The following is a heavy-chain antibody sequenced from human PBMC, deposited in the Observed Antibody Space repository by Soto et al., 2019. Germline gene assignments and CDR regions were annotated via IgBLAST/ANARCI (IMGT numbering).Heavy chain of an antibody. D-gene: IGHD6-6*01. J-gene: IGHJ5*02. CDR3: ARGASSFDP. CDR2: IYSDGST. V-gene: IGHV3-53*02. Sequence: VQLVETGGGLIQRGGSLRLSCAASGFTVSSNYMTWVRQAPGKGLEWVSLIYSDGSTYYADSVKGRFTISRDNSKNTLYLQMNSLRAEDTAVYYCARGASSFDPWGQGTLVTVSS. CDR1: GFTVSSNY.